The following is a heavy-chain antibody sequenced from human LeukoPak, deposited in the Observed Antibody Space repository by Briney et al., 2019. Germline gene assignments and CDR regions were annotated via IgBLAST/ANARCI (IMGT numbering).Heavy chain of an antibody. D-gene: IGHD6-13*01. J-gene: IGHJ4*02. Sequence: QAGGSLRLSCAASGFTFSSYSMNWVRQAPGKGLEWVSYISSSTSTIYYADSVKGRFTISRDNAENSLHLQMNSLRAEDTAVYYCTRDRSSSWYRDYWGQGTLVTVSS. CDR1: GFTFSSYS. CDR3: TRDRSSSWYRDY. CDR2: ISSSTSTI. V-gene: IGHV3-48*04.